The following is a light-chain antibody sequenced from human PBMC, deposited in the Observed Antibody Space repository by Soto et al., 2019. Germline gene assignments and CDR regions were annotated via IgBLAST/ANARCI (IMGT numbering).Light chain of an antibody. J-gene: IGKJ1*01. CDR2: EAS. CDR3: QQYNSYSPWP. CDR1: QSIISW. V-gene: IGKV1-5*01. Sequence: DVAVTQSPSTRATSVRGRGIITCRASQSIISWLAWYQQKPGKAPKLLIYEASSVESGVPSRFSGSGSGTEFTLTISSLQPADFATHYCQQYNSYSPWPFGQGTKV.